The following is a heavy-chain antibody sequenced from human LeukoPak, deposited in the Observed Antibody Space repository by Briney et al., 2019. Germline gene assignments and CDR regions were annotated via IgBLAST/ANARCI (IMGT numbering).Heavy chain of an antibody. Sequence: PGGSLRLSCAVSGITLSHYGMSWVRQAPGKGLEWAAGISGSGGSTNYADSVKGRFTISRDNRKNTLYLQMNSLRAEDTAVYFCAKRGVVIRVILVGFHKEAYYFDSWGQGALVTVSS. J-gene: IGHJ4*02. CDR2: ISGSGGST. CDR1: GITLSHYG. CDR3: AKRGVVIRVILVGFHKEAYYFDS. V-gene: IGHV3-23*01. D-gene: IGHD3-22*01.